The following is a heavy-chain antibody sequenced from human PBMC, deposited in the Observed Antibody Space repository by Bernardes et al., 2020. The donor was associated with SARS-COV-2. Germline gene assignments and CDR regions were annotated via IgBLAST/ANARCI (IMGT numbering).Heavy chain of an antibody. J-gene: IGHJ6*02. CDR2: ISYDGSNK. D-gene: IGHD3-3*01. CDR3: ARDGQYYDFWSGYYPPTSYYYYGMDV. Sequence: GGSLRLSCAASGFTFSSYGMHWVRQAPGKGLEWVAVISYDGSNKYYADSVKGRFTISRDNSKNTLYLQMNSLRAEDTAVYYCARDGQYYDFWSGYYPPTSYYYYGMDVWGQGTTVTVSS. CDR1: GFTFSSYG. V-gene: IGHV3-30*03.